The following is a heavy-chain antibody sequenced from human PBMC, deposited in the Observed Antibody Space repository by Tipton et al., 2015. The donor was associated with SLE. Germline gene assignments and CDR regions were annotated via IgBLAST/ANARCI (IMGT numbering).Heavy chain of an antibody. V-gene: IGHV4-59*11. J-gene: IGHJ4*02. CDR1: GGSISSHY. CDR3: ARGSGNFDY. CDR2: IYSSGST. D-gene: IGHD3-10*01. Sequence: TLSLTCTVSGGSISSHYWTWIRQPPGKGLEWIGYIYSSGSTNYNPSLKSRVTISVDTSKNQFSLKLSSVTAADTAVYYCARGSGNFDYWGQGTLVSVSS.